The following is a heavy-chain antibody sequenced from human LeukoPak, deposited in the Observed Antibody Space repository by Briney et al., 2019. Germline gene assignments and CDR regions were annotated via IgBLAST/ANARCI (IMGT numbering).Heavy chain of an antibody. Sequence: GGSLRPSCAASGFTFSSYAMHWVRQAPGKGLEWVAVISFDGSDEYYAGSVKGRFTISRDNAKNSLYLQMSNLRAEDTAVYFCARGGGLDVWGQGATVTVSS. J-gene: IGHJ6*02. CDR3: ARGGGLDV. V-gene: IGHV3-30-3*01. CDR1: GFTFSSYA. CDR2: ISFDGSDE. D-gene: IGHD3-16*01.